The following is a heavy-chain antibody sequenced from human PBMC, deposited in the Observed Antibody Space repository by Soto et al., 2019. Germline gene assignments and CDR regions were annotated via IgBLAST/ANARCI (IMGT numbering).Heavy chain of an antibody. CDR2: IIPIFGTA. D-gene: IGHD3-22*01. CDR3: ARVNRYYDSSGYPLGPLPTANNWRFDP. Sequence: SVKVSCKASGGTFSSYAISLVRQAPGQGLEWMGGIIPIFGTANYAQKFQGRVTITADESTSTAYMELSSLRSEDTAVYYCARVNRYYDSSGYPLGPLPTANNWRFDPWGQGTLVTVS. V-gene: IGHV1-69*13. J-gene: IGHJ5*02. CDR1: GGTFSSYA.